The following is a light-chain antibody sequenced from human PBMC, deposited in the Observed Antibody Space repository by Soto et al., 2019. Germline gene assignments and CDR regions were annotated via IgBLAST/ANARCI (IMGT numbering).Light chain of an antibody. J-gene: IGKJ3*01. Sequence: EIVLTQSPCTLSLSPGDRATLSCRASQSVSSDYLAWYQQKPGQAPSLLIYGASSRATGIPDRFSGSGSGTDFTLTISRLEPEDFTVYYCQQYGNSPFTFGPGTKVDIK. CDR3: QQYGNSPFT. V-gene: IGKV3-20*01. CDR2: GAS. CDR1: QSVSSDY.